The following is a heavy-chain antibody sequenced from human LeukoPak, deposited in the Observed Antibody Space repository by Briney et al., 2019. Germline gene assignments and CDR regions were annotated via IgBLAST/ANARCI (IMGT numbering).Heavy chain of an antibody. CDR1: GHSLSQLS. CDR2: FDPEDGET. V-gene: IGHV1-24*01. J-gene: IGHJ4*02. CDR3: TTSQAYCDGDCYAHFDY. D-gene: IGHD2-21*02. Sequence: ASVKVSCKVSGHSLSQLSMNWVRQAPGEGLEWMGTFDPEDGETIYAQKFQGRVTQSEDTSTETAYMELSSLRSEDTAVYYCTTSQAYCDGDCYAHFDYWGQGTLVTVSS.